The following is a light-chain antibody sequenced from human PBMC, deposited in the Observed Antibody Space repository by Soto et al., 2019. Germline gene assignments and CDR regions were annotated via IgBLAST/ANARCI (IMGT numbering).Light chain of an antibody. CDR3: QQYSSYSTWT. CDR2: DAS. J-gene: IGKJ1*01. CDR1: QSISSW. V-gene: IGKV1-5*01. Sequence: DIQMTQSPSTLSASVGDRVTITCRASQSISSWLAWYQQKPGKAPKLLIYDASSLESGVPSRFGGSGSGTEFALTISSLQPDDFATYYCQQYSSYSTWTFGQGTKVEIK.